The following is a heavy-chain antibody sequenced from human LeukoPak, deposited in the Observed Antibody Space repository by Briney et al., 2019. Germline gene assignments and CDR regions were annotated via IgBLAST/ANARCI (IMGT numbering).Heavy chain of an antibody. Sequence: GGSLRLSCAASGFTFTIYMNWVRQAPEKGLEWVSSISSSSSDIYYADSVKARFTISRDNAKNSLYLQMNSLRAEDTAVYYCESWGTTVTTGQYYYGMDVWGQGTTVTVSS. V-gene: IGHV3-21*06. CDR1: GFTFTIY. D-gene: IGHD4-17*01. CDR3: ESWGTTVTTGQYYYGMDV. CDR2: ISSSSSDI. J-gene: IGHJ6*02.